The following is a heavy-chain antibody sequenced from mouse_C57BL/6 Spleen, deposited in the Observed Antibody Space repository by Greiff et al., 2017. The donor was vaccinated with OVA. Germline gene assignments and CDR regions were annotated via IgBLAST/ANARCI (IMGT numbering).Heavy chain of an antibody. D-gene: IGHD2-4*01. V-gene: IGHV1-81*01. CDR1: GYTFTSYG. Sequence: VQLQQSGAELARPGASVKLSCKASGYTFTSYGISWVKQRTGQGLEWIGEIYPRSGNTYYNEKFRGKATLPADKSSSTAYMELRSLTSEDSAVYFCARSDYGDYYAMDYWGQGTSVTVSS. CDR2: IYPRSGNT. J-gene: IGHJ4*01. CDR3: ARSDYGDYYAMDY.